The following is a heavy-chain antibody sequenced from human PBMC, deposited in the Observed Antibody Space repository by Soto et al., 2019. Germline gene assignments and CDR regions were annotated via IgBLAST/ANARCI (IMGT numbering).Heavy chain of an antibody. CDR1: GFTFSSYW. V-gene: IGHV3-7*01. CDR2: IKQDGSEK. CDR3: AREYGPGYYYGMDV. Sequence: GGSLRLSCAASGFTFSSYWMSWVRQAPGKGLEWVANIKQDGSEKYYVDSVKGRFTISRDNAKNSLYLQMNSLRAEDTAVYYCAREYGPGYYYGMDVWGQGTTVTVSS. J-gene: IGHJ6*02. D-gene: IGHD3-10*01.